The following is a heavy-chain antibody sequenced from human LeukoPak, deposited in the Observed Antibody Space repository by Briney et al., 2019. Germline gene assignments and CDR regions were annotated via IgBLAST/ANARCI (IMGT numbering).Heavy chain of an antibody. CDR2: IYYSGST. CDR1: GGSISSYY. Sequence: PSETLSLTCTVFGGSISSYYWSWIRQPPGKGLEWIGYIYYSGSTNYNPSLKSRVTISVDTSKNQFSLKLSSVTAADTAVYYCARVWSASGPAPLEFDYWGQGTLVTVSS. CDR3: ARVWSASGPAPLEFDY. J-gene: IGHJ4*02. V-gene: IGHV4-59*01. D-gene: IGHD3-3*01.